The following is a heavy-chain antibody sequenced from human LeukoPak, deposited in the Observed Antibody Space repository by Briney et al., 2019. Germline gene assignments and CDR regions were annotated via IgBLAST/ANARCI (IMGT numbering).Heavy chain of an antibody. D-gene: IGHD5-24*01. CDR1: GFTFGSYW. Sequence: GGSLRLSCAPSGFTFGSYWMTWVRQAPGKGLEWVANMKHDGIEKYYVDSVKGRFTISRDNTKNSLYLQMNSLRAEDTAVYFCVREGREGYNYPALDFWGQGILVTVSS. CDR3: VREGREGYNYPALDF. V-gene: IGHV3-7*05. CDR2: MKHDGIEK. J-gene: IGHJ4*02.